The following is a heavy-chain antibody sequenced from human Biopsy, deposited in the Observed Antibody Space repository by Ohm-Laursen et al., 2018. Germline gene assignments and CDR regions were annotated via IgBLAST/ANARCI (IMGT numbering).Heavy chain of an antibody. D-gene: IGHD4-11*01. J-gene: IGHJ6*02. CDR3: ARDSGILNYGNFKYYHYYGMDV. V-gene: IGHV4-59*02. Sequence: GTLSLTCTVSGDSVTKYYWSWIRQPPGQGLEWIGHIYYSVMTNYNPSLQSRVSISVDTSRNQVSLTLSSVTAADTAVYYCARDSGILNYGNFKYYHYYGMDVWGQGTKVTVSS. CDR1: GDSVTKYY. CDR2: IYYSVMT.